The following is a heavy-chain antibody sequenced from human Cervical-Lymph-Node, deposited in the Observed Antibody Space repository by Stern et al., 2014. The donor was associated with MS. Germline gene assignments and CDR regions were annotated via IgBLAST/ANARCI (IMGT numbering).Heavy chain of an antibody. D-gene: IGHD6-25*01. V-gene: IGHV1-18*01. CDR2: IIYHNGTT. CDR1: GHTTTSYG. Sequence: QVQLVQSGAEEKKTWASIKVSCKASGHTTTSYGFSWGRQAPGQGLKWMRCIIYHNGTTNYIPKLQGIVTMTTDTLTSTAYMELRSLRSDDTAVYYCATFIATAGTFNYWGQGTLVTVS. CDR3: ATFIATAGTFNY. J-gene: IGHJ4*02.